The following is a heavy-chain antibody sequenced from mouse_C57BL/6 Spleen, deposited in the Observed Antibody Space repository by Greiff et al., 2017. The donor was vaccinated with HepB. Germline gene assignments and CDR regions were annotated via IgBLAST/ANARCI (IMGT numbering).Heavy chain of an antibody. Sequence: VQLKQSGPELVKPGASVKISCKASGYSFTGYYMNWVKQSPEKSLEWIGEINPSTGGTTYNQKFKAKATLTVDKSSSTAYMQLKSLTSEDSAVYYCARSKDYGSMAMDYWGQGTSVTVSS. D-gene: IGHD1-1*01. V-gene: IGHV1-42*01. CDR3: ARSKDYGSMAMDY. CDR2: INPSTGGT. CDR1: GYSFTGYY. J-gene: IGHJ4*01.